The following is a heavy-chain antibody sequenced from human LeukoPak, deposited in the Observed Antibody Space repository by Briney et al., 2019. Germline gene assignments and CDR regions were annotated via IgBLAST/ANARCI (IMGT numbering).Heavy chain of an antibody. J-gene: IGHJ4*02. CDR1: GGTFSSYA. CDR2: IIPILGIA. CDR3: ARSAALTKDPYYFDY. D-gene: IGHD6-25*01. V-gene: IGHV1-69*04. Sequence: VASVKVSCKASGGTFSSYAISGVRQAPGQGLEWMGRIIPILGIANYAQKFQGRVTITADKSTSTAYMELSSLRSEDTTVYYCARSAALTKDPYYFDYWGQGTLVTVSS.